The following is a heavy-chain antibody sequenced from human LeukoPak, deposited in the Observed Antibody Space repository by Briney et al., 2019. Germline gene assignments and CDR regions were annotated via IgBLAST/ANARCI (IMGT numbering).Heavy chain of an antibody. J-gene: IGHJ6*04. CDR1: GFTFSSYS. CDR2: ISSSSSYI. V-gene: IGHV3-21*01. CDR3: AELGITMIGGV. D-gene: IGHD3-10*02. Sequence: PGGSLRVSCAASGFTFSSYSMNWVRQAPGKGLEWVSSISSSSSYIYYGDSVKGRFTISRDNAKNSLYLQMNSLRVEDTAVYYCAELGITMIGGVWGKGTTVTISS.